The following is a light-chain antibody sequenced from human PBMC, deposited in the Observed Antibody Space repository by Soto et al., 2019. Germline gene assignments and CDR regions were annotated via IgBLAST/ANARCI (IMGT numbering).Light chain of an antibody. CDR2: AAS. CDR3: QQLNSYPCT. CDR1: QGISSY. Sequence: DIQLTQSPSFLSASLGDRVTITCRASQGISSYLAWYQQKPGKAPKLLIYAASTLQSGVPSRFSGSGAGTESTLTITELQAEGCATYYCQQLNSYPCTCGQGTKLELK. V-gene: IGKV1-9*01. J-gene: IGKJ1*01.